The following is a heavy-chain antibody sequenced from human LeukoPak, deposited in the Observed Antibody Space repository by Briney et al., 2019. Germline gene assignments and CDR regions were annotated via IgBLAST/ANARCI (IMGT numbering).Heavy chain of an antibody. V-gene: IGHV4-30-2*01. Sequence: PSETLSLTCTVSGGSISSGGYYWSWIRQPPGKGLEWIGYIYHSGSTYYNPSLKSRVTISVDRSKNQFSLKLSSVTAADTAVYYCARGGYNRNYLTDYYYYYMDVWGKGTTVTVSS. J-gene: IGHJ6*03. D-gene: IGHD1-7*01. CDR1: GGSISSGGYY. CDR3: ARGGYNRNYLTDYYYYYMDV. CDR2: IYHSGST.